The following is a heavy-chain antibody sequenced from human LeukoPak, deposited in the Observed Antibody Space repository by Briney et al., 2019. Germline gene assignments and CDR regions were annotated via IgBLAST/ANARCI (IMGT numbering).Heavy chain of an antibody. D-gene: IGHD3/OR15-3a*01. CDR2: TNPSGDST. CDR3: ARFRTGRAFDI. Sequence: ASVKVSCKASGYTFSSYYMHWVRQAPGQGLEWMGITNPSGDSTSYAQKFQGRVTMTRDTSTSTVYMDLSSLRSEDTAMYYCARFRTGRAFDIWGQGTMVTVSS. CDR1: GYTFSSYY. J-gene: IGHJ3*02. V-gene: IGHV1-46*01.